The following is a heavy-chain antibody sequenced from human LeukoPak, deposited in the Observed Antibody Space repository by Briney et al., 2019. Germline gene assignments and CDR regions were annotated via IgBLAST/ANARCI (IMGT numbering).Heavy chain of an antibody. CDR3: ARGRTTMVRDNWFDS. V-gene: IGHV4-38-2*01. J-gene: IGHJ5*01. CDR1: GYSISSGYQ. D-gene: IGHD3-10*01. Sequence: SETLSLTCAVSGYSISSGYQWAWIRQPPGKGLEWIGEINHSGSTNYNPSLKSRVTISVDTSKNQFSLKLTSVTAADTAVYYCARGRTTMVRDNWFDSWGQGTLVTVSS. CDR2: INHSGST.